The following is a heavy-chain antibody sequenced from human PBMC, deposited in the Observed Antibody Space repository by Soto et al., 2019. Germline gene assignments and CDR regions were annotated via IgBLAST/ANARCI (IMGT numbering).Heavy chain of an antibody. J-gene: IGHJ5*02. Sequence: QVQLQESGPGLVKPSETLSLTCTVSGGSVSSGSYYWSWIRQPPGKGLEWIGYIYYSGSTNYNPSLKSRVTISADTSKNQFSLKMSSVTAADTAVYYCARDRGYCSSTSCYMASGQGTLVTVSS. CDR2: IYYSGST. D-gene: IGHD2-2*02. CDR1: GGSVSSGSYY. V-gene: IGHV4-61*01. CDR3: ARDRGYCSSTSCYMA.